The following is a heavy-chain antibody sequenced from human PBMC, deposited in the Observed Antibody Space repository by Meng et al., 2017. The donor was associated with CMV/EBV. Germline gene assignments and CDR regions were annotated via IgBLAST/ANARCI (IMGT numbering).Heavy chain of an antibody. CDR1: GFTFSSYS. CDR2: ISSSSSYI. V-gene: IGHV3-21*01. CDR3: ASGEYCSGGSCYSDDY. Sequence: EVQLVXSXXXXXKPXGXXXLAXSXSGFTFSSYSMNWVRQAPGKGLEWVSSISSSSSYIYYADSVKGRFTISRDNAKNSLYLQMNSLRAEDTAVYYCASGEYCSGGSCYSDDYWGQGTLVTVSS. D-gene: IGHD2-15*01. J-gene: IGHJ4*02.